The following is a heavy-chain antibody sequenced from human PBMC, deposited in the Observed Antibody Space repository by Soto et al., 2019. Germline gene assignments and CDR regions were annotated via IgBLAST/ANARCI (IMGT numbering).Heavy chain of an antibody. Sequence: SETLSLTCAVYGGSFSGYYWSWIRQPPGKGLEWIGEINHSGSTNYNPSLKSRVTISVDTSKNQFSLNLSSVTAADTAVYYCASAYGSGSYYDYWGQGTLVTVSS. J-gene: IGHJ4*02. CDR1: GGSFSGYY. V-gene: IGHV4-34*01. CDR3: ASAYGSGSYYDY. CDR2: INHSGST. D-gene: IGHD3-10*01.